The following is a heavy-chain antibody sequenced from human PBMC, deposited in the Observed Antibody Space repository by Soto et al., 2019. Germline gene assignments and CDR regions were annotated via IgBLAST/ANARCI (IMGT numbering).Heavy chain of an antibody. J-gene: IGHJ6*02. CDR3: ARVGYSSTGTTFHYHGLDV. V-gene: IGHV5-10-1*01. CDR2: IDPSDSQT. D-gene: IGHD3-22*01. CDR1: GYSFAGYW. Sequence: PGESLKISCKGSGYSFAGYWITWVRQKPGKGLEWMGRIDPSDSQTYYSPSFRGHVTISVTKSITTVFLQWSSLRASDTAMYYCARVGYSSTGTTFHYHGLDVWGQGTTVTVSS.